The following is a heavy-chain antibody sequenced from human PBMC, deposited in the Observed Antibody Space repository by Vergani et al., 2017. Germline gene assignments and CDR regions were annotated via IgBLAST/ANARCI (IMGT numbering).Heavy chain of an antibody. J-gene: IGHJ6*03. CDR1: GFTFSNYS. V-gene: IGHV3-30*04. Sequence: QVQLVESGGGVVQPGRSLRLSCAASGFTFSNYSMHWVRQAPGKGLEWVAVISYDGSNKHYADSVKGRFTISRDNSKNTLYLQMNSLRPDDTAVYYCARQAAAGGLGAYYYYMDVWGKGP. D-gene: IGHD6-13*01. CDR3: ARQAAAGGLGAYYYYMDV. CDR2: ISYDGSNK.